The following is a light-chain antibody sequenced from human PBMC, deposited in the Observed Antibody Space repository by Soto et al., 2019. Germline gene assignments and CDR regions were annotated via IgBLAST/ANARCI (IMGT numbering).Light chain of an antibody. Sequence: DIVMTQSPDSLAVSPGERATINCKSSQSVLYSSNNKNYLAWYQQKPGQPPKLLIYWASTRESGVPDRFSGSGSGTDFTLTISSLQAEDVAVYYCQQYYSTLLLTFGGGTKVEIK. CDR2: WAS. V-gene: IGKV4-1*01. CDR1: QSVLYSSNNKNY. J-gene: IGKJ4*01. CDR3: QQYYSTLLLT.